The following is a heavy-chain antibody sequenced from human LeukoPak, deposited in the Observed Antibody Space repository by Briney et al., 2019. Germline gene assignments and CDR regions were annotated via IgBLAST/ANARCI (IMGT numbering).Heavy chain of an antibody. CDR1: GFTFSSYA. CDR2: ISYDGSNK. Sequence: GGSLRLSCAASGFTFSSYAMHWVRQAPGKGLEWVAVISYDGSNKYYADSVKGRFTISRDNSKNTLYLQMNSLRAEDTAVYYCARDPDYYDSSGNWFDPWAREPWSPSPQ. V-gene: IGHV3-30-3*01. CDR3: ARDPDYYDSSGNWFDP. J-gene: IGHJ5*02. D-gene: IGHD3-22*01.